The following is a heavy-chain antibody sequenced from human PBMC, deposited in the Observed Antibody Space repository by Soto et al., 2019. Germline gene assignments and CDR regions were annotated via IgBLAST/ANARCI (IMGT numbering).Heavy chain of an antibody. CDR1: GDSISSYY. CDR3: ALRSMAVVPEY. Sequence: QVQLQESGPGLVKPSETLSLTCAVSGDSISSYYCMWIRQPPGKGLESIGYLYYGRSANYNPSLKMPLTVSLXTATNQCSLTLSSMTAADTAVYYCALRSMAVVPEYWGQGTLVTVSS. CDR2: LYYGRSA. J-gene: IGHJ4*02. D-gene: IGHD3-22*01. V-gene: IGHV4-59*01.